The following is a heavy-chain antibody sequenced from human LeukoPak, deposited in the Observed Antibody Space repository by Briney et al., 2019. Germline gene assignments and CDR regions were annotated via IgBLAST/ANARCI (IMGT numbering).Heavy chain of an antibody. CDR3: ATRNYYGSGSYYNFDY. J-gene: IGHJ4*02. D-gene: IGHD3-10*01. Sequence: GGSLRLSCAASGFTFSSYWMSWVRQAPGKGLEWVANIKQDGSEKYYVDSVKGRFTISRDNAKNSLYLQMNSLRAEDTAVYYCATRNYYGSGSYYNFDYWGQGTLVTVSS. V-gene: IGHV3-7*01. CDR2: IKQDGSEK. CDR1: GFTFSSYW.